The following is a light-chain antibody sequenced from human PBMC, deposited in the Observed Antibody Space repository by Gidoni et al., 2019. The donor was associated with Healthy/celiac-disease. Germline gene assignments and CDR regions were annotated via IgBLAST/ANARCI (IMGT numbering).Light chain of an antibody. Sequence: DIVMTQSPLSLPVTPGEPASISCRSSQSLLHSNGYNYLDWYLQKPGQSPQLLIYLGSNRASGVPDRFSGSGSGTDGTLKISRVEAEDVGVYYCMQALQTPYTVGQGTKLEIK. V-gene: IGKV2-28*01. J-gene: IGKJ2*01. CDR3: MQALQTPYT. CDR1: QSLLHSNGYNY. CDR2: LGS.